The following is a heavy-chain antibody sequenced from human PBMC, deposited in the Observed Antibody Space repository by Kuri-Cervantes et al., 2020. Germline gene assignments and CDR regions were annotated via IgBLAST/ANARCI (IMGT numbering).Heavy chain of an antibody. V-gene: IGHV1-2*02. CDR2: MNPNSGNT. CDR1: GYTFTSYY. J-gene: IGHJ6*02. CDR3: ARDLVAAAFPFYYYYYGMDV. Sequence: ASVKVSCKASGYTFTSYYMHWVRQAPGQGLEWMGWMNPNSGNTGYAQKFQGRVTMTRDTSISTAYMELSRLRSDDTAVYYCARDLVAAAFPFYYYYYGMDVWGQGTTVTVSS. D-gene: IGHD2-15*01.